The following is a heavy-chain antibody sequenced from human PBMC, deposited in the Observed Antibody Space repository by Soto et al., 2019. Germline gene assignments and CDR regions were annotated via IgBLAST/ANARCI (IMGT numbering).Heavy chain of an antibody. Sequence: SVKVSCKTSGGTFGKNAFSWVRQAPGQGLEWMGGIIPFFHAPNYAQKFQGRVTITADESMNMVFMEMSSLRSEDTAIYYCAKSRAAAPPRVGMDVWGQGTTVTVSS. CDR2: IIPFFHAP. D-gene: IGHD6-25*01. J-gene: IGHJ6*02. V-gene: IGHV1-69*13. CDR3: AKSRAAAPPRVGMDV. CDR1: GGTFGKNA.